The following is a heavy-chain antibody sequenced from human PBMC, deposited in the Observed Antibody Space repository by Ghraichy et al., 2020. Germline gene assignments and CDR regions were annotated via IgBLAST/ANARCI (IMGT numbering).Heavy chain of an antibody. CDR1: GGSISSSTYF. V-gene: IGHV4-39*01. CDR2: IYNTENT. D-gene: IGHD6-13*01. Sequence: SETLSLTCTVSGGSISSSTYFWAWIRQPPGKGLEWIGSIYNTENTYYNPSLKSRVTISADTSKNQFSLKLSSVTAADTAVYYCARPYSSSRNWFDPWGTGTLVTVSS. J-gene: IGHJ5*02. CDR3: ARPYSSSRNWFDP.